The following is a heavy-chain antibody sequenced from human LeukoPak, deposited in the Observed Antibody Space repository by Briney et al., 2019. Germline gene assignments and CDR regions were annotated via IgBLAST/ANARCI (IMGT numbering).Heavy chain of an antibody. CDR1: GGSFSGYY. J-gene: IGHJ5*02. Sequence: PSETLSLTCAVYGGSFSGYYWSWIRQPPGKGLEWIGEINHSGSTNYNPPLKRRVTISVDTSKNQFSLKLSSVTAADTAVYYCARGFTIFRVAWFDPWGQGTLVTVSS. CDR3: ARGFTIFRVAWFDP. D-gene: IGHD3-3*01. CDR2: INHSGST. V-gene: IGHV4-34*01.